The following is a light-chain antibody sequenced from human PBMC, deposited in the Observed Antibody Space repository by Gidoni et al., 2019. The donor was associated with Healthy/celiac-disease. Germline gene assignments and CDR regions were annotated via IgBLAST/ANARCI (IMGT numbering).Light chain of an antibody. J-gene: IGKJ2*01. CDR2: KVS. V-gene: IGKV2-30*01. CDR3: MQGTHWPPYT. Sequence: DVVMTQSPLSLPVTLGQPASISCRSSQSPQSPRRLIYKVSNRDSGVPDRFSGSGSGTDFTLKISRVEAEDVGVYYCMQGTHWPPYTFGQGTKLEIK. CDR1: QSP.